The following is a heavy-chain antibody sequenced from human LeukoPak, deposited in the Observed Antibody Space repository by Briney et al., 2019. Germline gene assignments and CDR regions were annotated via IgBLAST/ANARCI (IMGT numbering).Heavy chain of an antibody. CDR1: GFTFSDSG. V-gene: IGHV3-33*01. CDR2: IWFDGSHK. J-gene: IGHJ6*02. Sequence: GGSLRLSCTAPGFTFSDSGMHWVRQAPGKGLEWVAVIWFDGSHKYFGDSVKGRFSISRDNSKNTVYLQMDSLRGDDTAVYYCARGDPLKGTRVFYYHGMDVWGQGTTVTVSS. CDR3: ARGDPLKGTRVFYYHGMDV. D-gene: IGHD1-1*01.